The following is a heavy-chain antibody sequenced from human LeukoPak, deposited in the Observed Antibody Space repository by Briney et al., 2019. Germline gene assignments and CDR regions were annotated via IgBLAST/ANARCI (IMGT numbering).Heavy chain of an antibody. CDR1: GFTFSHYW. Sequence: GGSLRLSFVASGFTFSHYWVTWVRQAPGMGLEWVATIKQDGSEKYYVDSVRGRFTISRDNSKNTLYLQMNSLRAEDTAVYYCAKERWGSGSRAHAEYFQHWGQGTLVTVSS. CDR3: AKERWGSGSRAHAEYFQH. J-gene: IGHJ1*01. V-gene: IGHV3-7*01. D-gene: IGHD1-26*01. CDR2: IKQDGSEK.